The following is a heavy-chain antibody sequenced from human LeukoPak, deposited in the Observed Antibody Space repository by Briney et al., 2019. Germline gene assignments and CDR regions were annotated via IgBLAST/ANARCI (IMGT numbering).Heavy chain of an antibody. D-gene: IGHD2-15*01. CDR1: GGTFSSYA. CDR2: IIPILGIA. CDR3: ARDLYCSGGSCYPGSDY. Sequence: SVKVSCKASGGTFSSYAISWVRQAPGQGLEWMGRIIPILGIANYAQKFQGRVTITADKSTSTAYMELSSLRSEDTAVYYCARDLYCSGGSCYPGSDYWGQGTLVTVSS. V-gene: IGHV1-69*04. J-gene: IGHJ4*02.